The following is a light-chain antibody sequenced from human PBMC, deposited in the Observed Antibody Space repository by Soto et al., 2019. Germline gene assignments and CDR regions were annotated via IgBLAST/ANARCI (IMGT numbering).Light chain of an antibody. J-gene: IGLJ1*01. CDR3: SSYTSVAKV. CDR1: SSDVGGYNY. Sequence: QSALTQPASVSGSPGQSITISCTGTSSDVGGYNYVSWYQQHPGKAPKLMIFEVSNRPSGVSIRFSGSKSGNTASLTISGLQVEDEADYYCSSYTSVAKVFGTGTKLTVL. V-gene: IGLV2-14*01. CDR2: EVS.